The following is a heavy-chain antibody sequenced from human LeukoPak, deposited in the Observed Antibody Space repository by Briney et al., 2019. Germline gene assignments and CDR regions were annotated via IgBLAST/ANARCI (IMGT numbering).Heavy chain of an antibody. Sequence: GGSLRLSCAASGFTFRSYWMHWVRQAPGKGLVWVSRINSDGSITSDADSVKSRFTISRDNAKNTLFLQMNSLRVEDTAVYHCARSGWTGDAFDIWGQGTMVTVSS. CDR3: ARSGWTGDAFDI. CDR1: GFTFRSYW. V-gene: IGHV3-74*01. D-gene: IGHD6-19*01. CDR2: INSDGSIT. J-gene: IGHJ3*02.